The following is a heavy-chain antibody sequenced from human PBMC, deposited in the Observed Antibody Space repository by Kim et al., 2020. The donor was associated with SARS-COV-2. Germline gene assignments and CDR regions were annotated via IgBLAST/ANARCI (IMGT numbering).Heavy chain of an antibody. CDR2: IRSKAHGGTT. D-gene: IGHD3-16*01. J-gene: IGHJ3*02. V-gene: IGHV3-49*04. CDR1: GFIFNDFI. Sequence: GGSLRLSCTVSGFIFNDFIMNWVRQAPGKGLEWVGFIRSKAHGGTTEYAASVEGRFTISRDDSKNIAYLQMNSLKTEDSAVYYCTRGHYDTIWGQRTMVTVSS. CDR3: TRGHYDTI.